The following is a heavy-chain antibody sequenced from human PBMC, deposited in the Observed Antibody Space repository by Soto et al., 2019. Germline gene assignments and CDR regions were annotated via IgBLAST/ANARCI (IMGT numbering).Heavy chain of an antibody. V-gene: IGHV3-30*18. Sequence: QVQLVESGGGVVQPGRSLRLSCAASGFIFRSYGMHWVRQAPGKGLEWVADIAYDGADTYYLDSVKGRFTISRDNSRDTLNLQMNGLRVEDTGVYYCAKGGGYCSIGSCRTDYWGQGTLVTVSS. CDR2: IAYDGADT. J-gene: IGHJ4*02. CDR3: AKGGGYCSIGSCRTDY. D-gene: IGHD2-15*01. CDR1: GFIFRSYG.